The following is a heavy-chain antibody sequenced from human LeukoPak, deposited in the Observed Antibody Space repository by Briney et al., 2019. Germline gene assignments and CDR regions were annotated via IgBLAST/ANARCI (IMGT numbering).Heavy chain of an antibody. D-gene: IGHD6-13*01. Sequence: SQTLSLTCAISGDSFSSNSAAWNWIRQSPSRGLEWLGRTYYRSKWYNDYAVSVKSRITINPDTSKNQFSLQLNSVTPEDTAVYYCASSGAAQNWFDPWGQGTLVTVSS. J-gene: IGHJ5*02. CDR1: GDSFSSNSAA. CDR3: ASSGAAQNWFDP. CDR2: TYYRSKWYN. V-gene: IGHV6-1*01.